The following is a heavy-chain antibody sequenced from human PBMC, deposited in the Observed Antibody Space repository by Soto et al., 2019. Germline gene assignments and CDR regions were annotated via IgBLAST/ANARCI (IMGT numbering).Heavy chain of an antibody. CDR2: IWYDGSNK. CDR3: ARDPRGNWNPYYYYGMDV. CDR1: GFTFSSYG. J-gene: IGHJ6*02. V-gene: IGHV3-33*01. Sequence: QVQLVESGGGVVQPGRSLRLSCAASGFTFSSYGMHWVRQAPGKGLEWVAVIWYDGSNKYYADSVKGRFTISRDNSKTTLELQMNSRRAEDTAVYYCARDPRGNWNPYYYYGMDVWGQGTTVTVSS. D-gene: IGHD1-1*01.